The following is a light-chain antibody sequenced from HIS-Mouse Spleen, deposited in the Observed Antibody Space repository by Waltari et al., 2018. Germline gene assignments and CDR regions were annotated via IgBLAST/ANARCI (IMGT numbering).Light chain of an antibody. CDR3: SSYTSSSTWV. CDR2: EVS. V-gene: IGLV2-14*01. J-gene: IGLJ3*02. Sequence: QSALTQPASVSGSPGQSITIPWLRTTSAAGCYNYVSWYQQHPGKAPKLMIYEVSNRPSGVSNRFSGSKSGNTASLTISGLQAEDEADYYCSSYTSSSTWVFGGGTKLTVL. CDR1: TSAAGCYNY.